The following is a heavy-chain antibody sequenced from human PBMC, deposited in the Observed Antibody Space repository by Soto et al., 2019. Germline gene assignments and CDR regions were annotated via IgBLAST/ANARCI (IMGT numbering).Heavy chain of an antibody. D-gene: IGHD3-3*01. V-gene: IGHV3-21*01. CDR3: ARDTPTYYDFWSGYYNTFDY. CDR2: ISSSSSYI. J-gene: IGHJ4*02. CDR1: GFTFSSYS. Sequence: PGGSLRLSCAASGFTFSSYSMNWVRQAPGKGLEWVSSISSSSSYIYYADSVKGRFTISRDNAKNSLYLQMNSLRAEDTAVYYCARDTPTYYDFWSGYYNTFDYWGQGTLVTVSS.